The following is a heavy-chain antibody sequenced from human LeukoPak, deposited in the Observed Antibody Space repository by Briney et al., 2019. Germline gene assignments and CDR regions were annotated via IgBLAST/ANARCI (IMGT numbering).Heavy chain of an antibody. CDR1: GYTFTSYG. Sequence: GASVKASCKASGYTFTSYGNSWVRQAPGQGLEGMGWISAYNGNTNYAQKLQGRVTMTTDTSTSTAYMELRSLRSYDTAVYYCARVWATFSSTTCQRYYYYYYMDVWGKGTTVTVSS. D-gene: IGHD2-2*01. CDR2: ISAYNGNT. J-gene: IGHJ6*03. V-gene: IGHV1-18*01. CDR3: ARVWATFSSTTCQRYYYYYYMDV.